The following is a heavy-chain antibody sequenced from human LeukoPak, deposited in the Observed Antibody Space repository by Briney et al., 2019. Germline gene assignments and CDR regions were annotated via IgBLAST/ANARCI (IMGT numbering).Heavy chain of an antibody. CDR3: ARELGSDYGGYSP. V-gene: IGHV4-61*02. J-gene: IGHJ5*02. CDR1: GGSMRSDSSF. Sequence: SQTLSLTCSVSGGSMRSDSSFWSWIRQPAGKGLEWIGRIYATGNTKYNPSLERRVTISVDTSKNQFSLQLTSVTAADTAVYYCARELGSDYGGYSPWGQETLVTVSS. D-gene: IGHD4-23*01. CDR2: IYATGNT.